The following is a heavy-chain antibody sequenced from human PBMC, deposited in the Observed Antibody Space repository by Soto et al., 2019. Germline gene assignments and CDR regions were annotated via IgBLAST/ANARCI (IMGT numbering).Heavy chain of an antibody. J-gene: IGHJ5*02. Sequence: SETLSLTCTVSGGSISSYYWSWIRQPPGKGLEWIGYIYYSGSTNYNPSLKSRVTISVDTSKNQFSLKLSSVTAADTAVYYCARADFFNWFDPWGQGTLVTVSS. CDR3: ARADFFNWFDP. V-gene: IGHV4-59*01. CDR2: IYYSGST. D-gene: IGHD3-3*01. CDR1: GGSISSYY.